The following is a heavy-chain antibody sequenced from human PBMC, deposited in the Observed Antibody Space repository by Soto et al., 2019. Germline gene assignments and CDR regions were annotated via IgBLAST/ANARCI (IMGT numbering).Heavy chain of an antibody. D-gene: IGHD2-15*01. V-gene: IGHV4-39*01. CDR3: ARQGRNTEILLAKHYAADF. CDR1: RGSISSTSYY. CDR2: IYYGGIT. J-gene: IGHJ6*02. Sequence: SETLSLTCTVARGSISSTSYYWAWLRCPPRTGLECIGAIYYGGITYYTESLKSRVSISVYTSNNPLSLNLTSVTSADTAGYFCARQGRNTEILLAKHYAADFWGQGTASTFSS.